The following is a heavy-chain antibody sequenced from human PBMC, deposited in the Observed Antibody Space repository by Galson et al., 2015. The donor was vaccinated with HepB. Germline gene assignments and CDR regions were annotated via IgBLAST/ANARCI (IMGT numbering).Heavy chain of an antibody. J-gene: IGHJ6*02. CDR1: GFTFRNYD. CDR2: IGSAGDT. CDR3: ARRGYNFGDYYYGMDV. D-gene: IGHD5-18*01. V-gene: IGHV3-13*01. Sequence: SLRLSCAASGFTFRNYDMHWVRQVAGKGLEWVSLIGSAGDTYYSGSVKGRFTISRENAKNSLYLRMNSLRAGDTGIYYCARRGYNFGDYYYGMDVWGQGTTVTVSS.